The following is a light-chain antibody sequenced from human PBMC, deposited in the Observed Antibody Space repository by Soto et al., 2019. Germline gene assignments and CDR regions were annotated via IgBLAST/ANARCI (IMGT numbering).Light chain of an antibody. V-gene: IGKV3-15*01. CDR1: QSVSSN. Sequence: EILLTQSPATLSVSPGERATLSCRASQSVSSNVAWYQQRPGQPPRLLIFGASTRASDVPDGFTGSGSGTQGTITIASLHHEDGAVYFCQQSNNWTYTFGQGTKVDNK. CDR2: GAS. CDR3: QQSNNWTYT. J-gene: IGKJ2*01.